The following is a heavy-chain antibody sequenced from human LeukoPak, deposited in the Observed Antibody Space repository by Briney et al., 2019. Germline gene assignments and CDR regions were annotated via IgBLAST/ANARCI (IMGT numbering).Heavy chain of an antibody. CDR3: ASQNYYDSSGYYYPFGY. D-gene: IGHD3-22*01. Sequence: PGGSLRLSCAASGFTFSSYAMSWVRQAPGKGLEWVSAISGSGGSTYYADSVKGRFTISRDNSKNRLYLQMNSLRAEDTAVYYCASQNYYDSSGYYYPFGYWGQGTLVTVPS. J-gene: IGHJ4*02. CDR2: ISGSGGST. V-gene: IGHV3-23*01. CDR1: GFTFSSYA.